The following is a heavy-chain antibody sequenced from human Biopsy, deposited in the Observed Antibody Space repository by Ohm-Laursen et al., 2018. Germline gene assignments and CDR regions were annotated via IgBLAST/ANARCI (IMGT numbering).Heavy chain of an antibody. J-gene: IGHJ5*02. CDR1: GASISSAAYH. V-gene: IGHV4-31*01. Sequence: SQTLSLTCTVSGASISSAAYHWSWIRQLPGKGLEWIGYIFHSGSTSYNPSLRSLVTISTDTSTNQFSLKVRSVTAADTVMYYCAGATSGTSLFDPWGQGILVTVSS. D-gene: IGHD6-13*01. CDR3: AGATSGTSLFDP. CDR2: IFHSGST.